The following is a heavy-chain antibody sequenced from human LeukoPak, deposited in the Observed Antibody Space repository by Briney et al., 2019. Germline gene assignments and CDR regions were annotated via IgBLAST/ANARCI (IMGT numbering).Heavy chain of an antibody. Sequence: ASVKVSCKASGYTFTGYYMHWVRQAPGQGLEWMRWINPNSCGTNYAQKFQSRVTMTRDTSISTAYMELSRLRSDDTAVYYCARRGAADAFESWGQGTMVTVSS. J-gene: IGHJ3*02. V-gene: IGHV1-2*02. CDR3: ARRGAADAFES. CDR1: GYTFTGYY. D-gene: IGHD2-15*01. CDR2: INPNSCGT.